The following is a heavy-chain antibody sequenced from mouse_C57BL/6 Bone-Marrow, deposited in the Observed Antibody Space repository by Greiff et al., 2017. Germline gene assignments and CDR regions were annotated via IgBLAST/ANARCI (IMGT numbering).Heavy chain of an antibody. CDR1: GFNIKDYY. Sequence: DVKLQESGAELVKPGASVKLSCTASGFNIKDYYMHWVKQRTEQGLEWIGRIDPEDGETKYAPKFQGKATITADTSSNTAYLQLSSLTSEDTAVYYCAITTVVAPFDYWGQGTTRTVSS. J-gene: IGHJ2*01. CDR2: IDPEDGET. CDR3: AITTVVAPFDY. V-gene: IGHV14-2*01. D-gene: IGHD1-1*01.